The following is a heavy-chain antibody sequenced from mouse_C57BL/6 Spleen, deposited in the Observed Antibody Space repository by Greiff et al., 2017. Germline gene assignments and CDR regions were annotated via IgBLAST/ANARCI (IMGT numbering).Heavy chain of an antibody. CDR3: ARSYYSNYGGFAY. CDR2: IHPNSGST. D-gene: IGHD2-5*01. J-gene: IGHJ3*01. V-gene: IGHV1-64*01. CDR1: GYTFTSYW. Sequence: QVQLQQPGAELVKPGASVKLSCKASGYTFTSYWMHWVKQRPGQGLEWIGMIHPNSGSTNYNEKFKSKATLTVDKSSSTAYMQLSSLTSEDSAVYYGARSYYSNYGGFAYWGQGTLVTVSA.